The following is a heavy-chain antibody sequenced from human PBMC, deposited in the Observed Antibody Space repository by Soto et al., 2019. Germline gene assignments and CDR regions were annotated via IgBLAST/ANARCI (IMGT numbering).Heavy chain of an antibody. CDR1: GFSLSTSGVG. J-gene: IGHJ4*02. CDR3: AHSDPEGWALEY. Sequence: QITLKESGPTLVRPTQTLTLTCTVSGFSLSTSGVGAAWIRQPPGKALEWLGIIYWDDDERYSPSLRSRLTITKDTSLNQVVLRMTNMDPLDTATYYCAHSDPEGWALEYWGQGLLVTVSS. V-gene: IGHV2-5*02. CDR2: IYWDDDE.